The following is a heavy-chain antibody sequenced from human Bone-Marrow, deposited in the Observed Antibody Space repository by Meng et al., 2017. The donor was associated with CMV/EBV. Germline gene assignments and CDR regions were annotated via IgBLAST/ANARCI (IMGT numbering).Heavy chain of an antibody. J-gene: IGHJ4*02. D-gene: IGHD6-13*01. CDR3: ARGGGEYSSSWLVAGTLAIDY. CDR1: GYTFSDSY. Sequence: ASVKVSCKASGYTFSDSYMHWVRQAPGQGLEWMGWIYLYSGGTKYAQNFQGRVTMTSDTSISTVYMELTRVRSDDTAVYYCARGGGEYSSSWLVAGTLAIDYWGQGTLVTVSS. V-gene: IGHV1-2*02. CDR2: IYLYSGGT.